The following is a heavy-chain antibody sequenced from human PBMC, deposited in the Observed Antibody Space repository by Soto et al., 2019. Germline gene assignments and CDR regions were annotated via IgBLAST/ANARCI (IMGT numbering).Heavy chain of an antibody. J-gene: IGHJ3*02. Sequence: QVQLQESGPGLVKPSQTLSLTCTVSGGSISSGDYYWSWIRQPPGKGLEWIGYIYYSGSTYYNPSLKSRVXIXVXXSKNQFSLKLSSVTAADTAVYYCAAYWGGHDAFDIWGQGTMVTVSS. V-gene: IGHV4-30-4*01. CDR1: GGSISSGDYY. CDR2: IYYSGST. D-gene: IGHD2-21*01. CDR3: AAYWGGHDAFDI.